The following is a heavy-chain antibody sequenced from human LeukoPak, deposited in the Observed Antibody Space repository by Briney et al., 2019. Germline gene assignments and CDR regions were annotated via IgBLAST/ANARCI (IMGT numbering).Heavy chain of an antibody. D-gene: IGHD2-15*01. J-gene: IGHJ4*02. CDR3: ATDLSYCSGGSCYGLFDY. CDR1: GYTLTELS. V-gene: IGHV1-24*01. Sequence: ASVKVSCKVSGYTLTELSMHWVRQAPGKGLEWMGGFDPGDGETIYAQKFQGRVTTTEDTSTDTAYMELSSLRSEDTAVYYCATDLSYCSGGSCYGLFDYWGQGTLVTVSS. CDR2: FDPGDGET.